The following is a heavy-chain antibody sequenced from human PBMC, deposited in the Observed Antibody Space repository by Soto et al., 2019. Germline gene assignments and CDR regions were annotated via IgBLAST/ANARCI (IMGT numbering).Heavy chain of an antibody. D-gene: IGHD5-18*01. J-gene: IGHJ6*02. CDR2: IIPIFGTA. V-gene: IGHV1-69*01. CDR1: GGTFSSYA. CDR3: ASSSTAMASYYYYDMDV. Sequence: QVQLVQSGAEVKKPGSSVKVSCKASGGTFSSYAISWVRQAPGQGLEWMGGIIPIFGTANYAQKFQGRVTITADESTSTAYMELSSLRSEDTAVYYCASSSTAMASYYYYDMDVWGQGTTVTVSS.